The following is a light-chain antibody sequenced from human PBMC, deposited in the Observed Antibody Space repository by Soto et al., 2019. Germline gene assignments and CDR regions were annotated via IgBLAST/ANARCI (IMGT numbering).Light chain of an antibody. CDR1: ISDVGGFAY. Sequence: QSLLTQPASVSGSPGQSITISCTGTISDVGGFAYVSWYQQHPGKAPKLMISEVSSRPSGVSNRFSGSRSGNTASLTISGLQAEDEADYYCISYTSSSTLFVFGTGTKVTVL. CDR3: ISYTSSSTLFV. CDR2: EVS. J-gene: IGLJ1*01. V-gene: IGLV2-14*01.